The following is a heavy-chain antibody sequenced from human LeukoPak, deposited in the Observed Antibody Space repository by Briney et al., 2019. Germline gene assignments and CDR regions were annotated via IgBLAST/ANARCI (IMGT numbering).Heavy chain of an antibody. CDR3: ARRLDS. V-gene: IGHV3-20*04. CDR2: ITWNGGTT. Sequence: GGSLSLSCAASGFTFDDHGMNWVRQAPGKGLEWVSGITWNGGTTGYADSVRGRFTISRDNAKNALYLQMNSLRAEDTAVYYCARRLDSWGQGTLVTVSS. CDR1: GFTFDDHG. J-gene: IGHJ4*02.